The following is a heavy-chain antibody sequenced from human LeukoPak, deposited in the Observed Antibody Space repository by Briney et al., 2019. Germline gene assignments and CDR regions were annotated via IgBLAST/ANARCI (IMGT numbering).Heavy chain of an antibody. V-gene: IGHV3-64*02. J-gene: IGHJ4*02. D-gene: IGHD5-12*01. CDR3: ARDVRWLRFVFDY. Sequence: GGSLRLSCAASGFIFSDCAMHWVRQAPGKGLEHVSTISYNGGGTYYAASVRDRFTISRDNSRNTLYLQMGSLRVEDMAVYYCARDVRWLRFVFDYWGQGTLATVSS. CDR1: GFIFSDCA. CDR2: ISYNGGGT.